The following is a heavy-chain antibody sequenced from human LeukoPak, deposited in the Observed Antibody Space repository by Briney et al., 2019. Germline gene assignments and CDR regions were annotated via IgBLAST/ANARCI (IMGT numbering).Heavy chain of an antibody. CDR3: AIRFGRLEAGGTPFDS. CDR2: IYYSGST. J-gene: IGHJ4*02. Sequence: SETLSLTCTVSGGSISSRSYSWGWIRQPPGKGLEWIGSIYYSGSTYYNPSLKSRVTISVDTSKNQFSLNLSSVTAADTALYYCAIRFGRLEAGGTPFDSWGQGTLVTVSS. CDR1: GGSISSRSYS. V-gene: IGHV4-39*07. D-gene: IGHD6-13*01.